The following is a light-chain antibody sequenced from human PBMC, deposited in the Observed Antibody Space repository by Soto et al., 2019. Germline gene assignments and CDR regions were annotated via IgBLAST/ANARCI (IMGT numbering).Light chain of an antibody. V-gene: IGLV2-14*01. CDR3: RSYTSNSTDV. Sequence: QSALTQPASVAGSPGQSITISCTGTSSDVGGYNYVSWYQQHPGKAPKLMIYDVSNRPSGVSNRFSGSKSGNTASLTISGLQAEDEADYYCRSYTSNSTDVFGTGTKLTVL. CDR2: DVS. CDR1: SSDVGGYNY. J-gene: IGLJ1*01.